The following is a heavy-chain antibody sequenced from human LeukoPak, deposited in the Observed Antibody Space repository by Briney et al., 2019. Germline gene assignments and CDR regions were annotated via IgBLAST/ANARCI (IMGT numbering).Heavy chain of an antibody. J-gene: IGHJ4*02. D-gene: IGHD6-13*01. CDR2: IYYSGST. Sequence: SETLSLTCTVSGGSISSSSYYWGWIRQPPGKGLEWIGSIYYSGSTYYNPSLKSRVTISVDTSKNQFSLKLSSVTAADTAVYYCARLLYSTRFDYWGQGTLVTVSS. CDR3: ARLLYSTRFDY. CDR1: GGSISSSSYY. V-gene: IGHV4-39*07.